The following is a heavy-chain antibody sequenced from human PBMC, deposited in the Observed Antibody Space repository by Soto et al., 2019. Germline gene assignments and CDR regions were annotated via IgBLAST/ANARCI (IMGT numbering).Heavy chain of an antibody. CDR3: ARSSGGVYGIIIGGTNWFGP. D-gene: IGHD3-10*01. CDR2: INPNGGST. Sequence: VQLVQSGAEVRTPGASVKVSCKAPADTFTSYYINWVRQAPGQGLEWMGNINPNGGSTRYAQKFPDRATLPRNTPASTVYMELRNLRSDDTALYFCARSSGGVYGIIIGGTNWFGPWGQGTLVTVSS. CDR1: ADTFTSYY. J-gene: IGHJ5*02. V-gene: IGHV1-46*01.